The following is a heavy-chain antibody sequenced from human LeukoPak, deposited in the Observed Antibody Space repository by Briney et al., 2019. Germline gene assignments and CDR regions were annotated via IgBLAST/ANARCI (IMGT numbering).Heavy chain of an antibody. CDR1: GFTFSSYW. V-gene: IGHV3-7*01. CDR2: IKQDGSEK. D-gene: IGHD2-8*01. CDR3: ARGQDIVLMVYFDY. J-gene: IGHJ4*02. Sequence: GGSLRLSCAASGFTFSSYWMSWVRQAPGKGLEWVANIKQDGSEKYYVDSVKGRFTISRDNAKNSLYLQMNSLRAEDTAVYYCARGQDIVLMVYFDYWGQGTLVTVSS.